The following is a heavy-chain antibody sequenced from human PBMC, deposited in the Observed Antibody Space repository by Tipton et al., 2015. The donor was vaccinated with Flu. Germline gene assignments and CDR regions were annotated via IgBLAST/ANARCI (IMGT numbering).Heavy chain of an antibody. Sequence: QLVQSGAEVKKPGSSVKVSCKASGYTFTGYYMHWVRQAPGQGLEWMGWINPNSGGTNYAQKFQGWVTMTRDTSNSTAYLELSRLSSDDTAVYYCARGGVLSGSGDAFDFWGQGTMVTVSS. J-gene: IGHJ3*01. CDR3: ARGGVLSGSGDAFDF. V-gene: IGHV1-2*04. CDR2: INPNSGGT. D-gene: IGHD3-22*01. CDR1: GYTFTGYY.